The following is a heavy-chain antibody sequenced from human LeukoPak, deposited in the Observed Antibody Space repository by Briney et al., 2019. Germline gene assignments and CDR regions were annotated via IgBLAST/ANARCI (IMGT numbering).Heavy chain of an antibody. V-gene: IGHV3-7*01. CDR1: GFTFSVSW. D-gene: IGHD3-10*01. Sequence: GGSLRLSCAASGFTFSVSWMSWVRQAPGKGLEWVADIKQDGSMQSYVDSVKGRFTISRDNAKNSLYLQMNSLRAEDTAVYYCARAASVRGDLYRPDAFDMWGQGTMVTVSS. CDR3: ARAASVRGDLYRPDAFDM. CDR2: IKQDGSMQ. J-gene: IGHJ3*02.